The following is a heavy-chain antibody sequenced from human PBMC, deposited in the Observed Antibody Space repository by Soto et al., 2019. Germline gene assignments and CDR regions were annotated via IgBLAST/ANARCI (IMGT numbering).Heavy chain of an antibody. D-gene: IGHD6-13*01. CDR1: GGTFSSYA. CDR2: IIPTFGTA. Sequence: GASVKVSCKASGGTFSSYAISWVLQAPGQGLEWMGGIIPTFGTANYAQKFQGRVTITADESTSTAYMELSSLRSEDTAVYYCARVDGVTVREQLVQSSWFDPWGQGTLVTVSS. CDR3: ARVDGVTVREQLVQSSWFDP. V-gene: IGHV1-69*13. J-gene: IGHJ5*02.